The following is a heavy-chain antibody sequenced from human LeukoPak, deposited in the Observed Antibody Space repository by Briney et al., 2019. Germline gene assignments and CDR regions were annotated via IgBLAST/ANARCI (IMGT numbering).Heavy chain of an antibody. CDR2: ISYDESDK. CDR1: GFTFSNYG. J-gene: IGHJ6*02. D-gene: IGHD2-15*01. Sequence: GGSLRLSCAASGFTFSNYGMHLVRQTPGKGLEWVAVISYDESDKYYADSVKGRFTISRDNSKNTLYLQINSLRPEDTAVYYCAKGVVAATNAAYYSMDVWGQGTTVTVSS. CDR3: AKGVVAATNAAYYSMDV. V-gene: IGHV3-30*18.